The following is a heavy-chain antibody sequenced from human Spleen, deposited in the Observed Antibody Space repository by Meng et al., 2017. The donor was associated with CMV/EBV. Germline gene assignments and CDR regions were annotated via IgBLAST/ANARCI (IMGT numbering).Heavy chain of an antibody. Sequence: SVKVSCKASGGTFSNYAINWVRQAPGHGLEWMGGIFPIIGLTNYAQKFQGRVTITADKSTSTAYMDLRSLRSEDTAVYYCARENWDYGMDVWGQGTTVTVSS. CDR1: GGTFSNYA. CDR3: ARENWDYGMDV. V-gene: IGHV1-69*10. J-gene: IGHJ6*02. CDR2: IFPIIGLT. D-gene: IGHD7-27*01.